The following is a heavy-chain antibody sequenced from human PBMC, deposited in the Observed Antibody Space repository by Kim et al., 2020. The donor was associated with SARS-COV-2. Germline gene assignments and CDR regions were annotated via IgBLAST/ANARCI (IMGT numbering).Heavy chain of an antibody. Sequence: ASVKVSCKASGYTFTSYGISWVRQAPGQGLEWMGWISAYNGNTNYAQKLQGRVTMTTDTSTSTAYMELRSLRSDDTAVYYCARVGGIKRGYSYGFSFDYWGQGTLVTVSS. J-gene: IGHJ4*02. CDR3: ARVGGIKRGYSYGFSFDY. D-gene: IGHD5-18*01. V-gene: IGHV1-18*01. CDR2: ISAYNGNT. CDR1: GYTFTSYG.